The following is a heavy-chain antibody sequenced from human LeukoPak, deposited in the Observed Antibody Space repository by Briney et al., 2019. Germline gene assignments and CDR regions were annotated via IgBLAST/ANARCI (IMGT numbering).Heavy chain of an antibody. CDR2: INWNGDST. CDR1: RFTFDDYG. CDR3: AREQRYCGSTSCYSFFDY. V-gene: IGHV3-20*04. J-gene: IGHJ4*02. D-gene: IGHD2-2*01. Sequence: GGSLRLSCAASRFTFDDYGMSWVRQAPGKGLEWVSGINWNGDSTGYGDSVKGRFTISRDNARNSLYLQMNSLRAEDTAFYYCAREQRYCGSTSCYSFFDYWGQGTLVTVPS.